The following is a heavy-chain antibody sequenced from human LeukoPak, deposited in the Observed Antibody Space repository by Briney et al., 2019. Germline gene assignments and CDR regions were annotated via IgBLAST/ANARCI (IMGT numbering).Heavy chain of an antibody. D-gene: IGHD6-13*01. Sequence: ASVKVSCKASGYSFTAYYMHWVRQAPGQGLEWMGIINPSGGSTSYAQKFQGRVTMTRDTSTSTVYMELSSLRSEDTAVYYCARSALAAGMADYWGQGTLVTVSS. CDR1: GYSFTAYY. CDR2: INPSGGST. V-gene: IGHV1-46*01. CDR3: ARSALAAGMADY. J-gene: IGHJ4*02.